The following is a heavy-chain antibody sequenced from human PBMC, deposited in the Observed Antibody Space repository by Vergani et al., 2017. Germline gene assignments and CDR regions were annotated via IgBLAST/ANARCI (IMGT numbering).Heavy chain of an antibody. D-gene: IGHD3-10*01. CDR2: IRYDGSNK. V-gene: IGHV3-30*02. CDR1: GFTFSSYG. J-gene: IGHJ3*02. CDR3: AKGPYYYGSGSYYSSGGAFDI. Sequence: QVQLVESGGGVVQPGGSLRLSCAASGFTFSSYGMHWVRQAPGKGLEWVAFIRYDGSNKYYADSEKGRFTISRDNSKNTLYLQMNSLRAEDTAVYYCAKGPYYYGSGSYYSSGGAFDIWGQGTMVTVSS.